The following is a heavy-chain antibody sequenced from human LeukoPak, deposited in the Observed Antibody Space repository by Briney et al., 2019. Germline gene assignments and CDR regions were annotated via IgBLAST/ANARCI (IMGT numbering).Heavy chain of an antibody. D-gene: IGHD3-22*01. V-gene: IGHV4-61*02. CDR3: ARDPREDYDSSGFGGYWYFDL. Sequence: PSQTLSLTCTVSGGSISSGSYYWSWIRQPAGKGLEWIGRMYTSGSTNYNPSLKSRVTISVDTSKNQFSLKLSSVTAADTAVYYCARDPREDYDSSGFGGYWYFDLWGRGTLVTVSS. J-gene: IGHJ2*01. CDR2: MYTSGST. CDR1: GGSISSGSYY.